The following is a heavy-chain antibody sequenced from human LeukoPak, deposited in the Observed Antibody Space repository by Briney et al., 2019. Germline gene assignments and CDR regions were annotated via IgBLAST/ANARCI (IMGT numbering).Heavy chain of an antibody. CDR2: ISAGNGNT. J-gene: IGHJ6*02. Sequence: ASVKVSCKASGYTFTSYAIHWVRQAPGQRLEWMGWISAGNGNTKYSQNFQGRVTFISNTSATTAFMELSSLRSEDAAVYYCATSGVTNYYYYGMDVWGQGTTVTVSS. D-gene: IGHD6-6*01. CDR3: ATSGVTNYYYYGMDV. V-gene: IGHV1-3*01. CDR1: GYTFTSYA.